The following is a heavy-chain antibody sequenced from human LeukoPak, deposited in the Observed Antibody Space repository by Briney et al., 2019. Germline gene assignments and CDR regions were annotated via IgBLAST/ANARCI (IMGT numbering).Heavy chain of an antibody. J-gene: IGHJ3*02. CDR3: ARPRIVGDSLSGTDDAFDI. D-gene: IGHD1-26*01. V-gene: IGHV5-51*01. Sequence: GESLKISCKGSGYSFTSYWIGWVRQMPGKGLEWMGIIYPGDSDTRYSPSFQGQVTISADKSISTAYLQWSSLKASDTAMYYCARPRIVGDSLSGTDDAFDIWGQGTMVTVSS. CDR2: IYPGDSDT. CDR1: GYSFTSYW.